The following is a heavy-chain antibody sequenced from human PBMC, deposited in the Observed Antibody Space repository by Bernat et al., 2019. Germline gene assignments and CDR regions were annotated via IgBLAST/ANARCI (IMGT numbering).Heavy chain of an antibody. Sequence: QVQLQESGPGLVKPSETLSLTCTVSGGSISSYYWSWIRQPPGKGLEWIGYIYYSGSTNYNPSLKSRVTISVDTSKNQFSLKLSSVTAADTAVYYCAGDYEGWYFDLWGRGTLVTVSS. J-gene: IGHJ2*01. CDR2: IYYSGST. CDR1: GGSISSYY. D-gene: IGHD5-12*01. CDR3: AGDYEGWYFDL. V-gene: IGHV4-59*01.